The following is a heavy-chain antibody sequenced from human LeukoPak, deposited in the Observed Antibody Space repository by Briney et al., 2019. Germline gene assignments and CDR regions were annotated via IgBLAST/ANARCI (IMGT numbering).Heavy chain of an antibody. CDR1: GGSFSGYY. V-gene: IGHV3-15*01. D-gene: IGHD1-7*01. Sequence: ETLSLTCAVYGGSFSGYYWSWIRQAPGKGLEWVGRIKSKTDGGTTDYAAPVNGRFTISRDDSKNTLHLQMNSLKTEDTAVYYCTAGTATNGWWGQGTLVTVSS. J-gene: IGHJ4*02. CDR2: IKSKTDGGTT. CDR3: TAGTATNGW.